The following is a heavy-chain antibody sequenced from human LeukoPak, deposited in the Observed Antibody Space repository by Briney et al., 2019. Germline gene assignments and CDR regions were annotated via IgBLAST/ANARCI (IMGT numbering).Heavy chain of an antibody. CDR2: ISGSGGST. J-gene: IGHJ6*02. D-gene: IGHD2-15*01. CDR3: AKGKDTRYCSGGSCYRSYGMDV. V-gene: IGHV3-23*01. Sequence: GGSLRLSCAASGFTFSSYAMSWVRQAPGKGLEWASAISGSGGSTYYADSVKGRFTISRDNSKNTLYLQMNSLRAEDTAVYYCAKGKDTRYCSGGSCYRSYGMDVWGQGTTVTVSS. CDR1: GFTFSSYA.